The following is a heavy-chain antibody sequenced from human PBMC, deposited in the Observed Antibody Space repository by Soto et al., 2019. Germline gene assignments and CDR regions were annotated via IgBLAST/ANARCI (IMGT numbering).Heavy chain of an antibody. CDR3: ARAEWGSSYTQYYYALDV. Sequence: GGSLRLSCAASGFTVSNNYISWVRQPPGKGLEWVSLIYSGGSTYYTDSVKGRFTLSRDNSKNTVYLQMNSLRAEDTAVYYCARAEWGSSYTQYYYALDVWGQGTTVTVSS. CDR2: IYSGGST. D-gene: IGHD6-13*01. CDR1: GFTVSNNY. J-gene: IGHJ6*02. V-gene: IGHV3-53*03.